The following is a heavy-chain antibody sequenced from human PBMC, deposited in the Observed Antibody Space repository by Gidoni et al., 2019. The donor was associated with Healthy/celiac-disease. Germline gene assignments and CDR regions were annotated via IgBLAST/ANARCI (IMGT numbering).Heavy chain of an antibody. Sequence: EVQLLESGGGLVQPGGSLRLSCAASGFTFSSYAMSWVRPAPGKGLEWVSAISGSGGSTYYADSVKGRFTISRDNSKNTLYLQMNSLRAEDTAVYYCAKDRAPINDFWSGYSDGYYYYYGMDVWGQGTTVTVSS. CDR2: ISGSGGST. V-gene: IGHV3-23*01. D-gene: IGHD3-3*01. CDR1: GFTFSSYA. CDR3: AKDRAPINDFWSGYSDGYYYYYGMDV. J-gene: IGHJ6*02.